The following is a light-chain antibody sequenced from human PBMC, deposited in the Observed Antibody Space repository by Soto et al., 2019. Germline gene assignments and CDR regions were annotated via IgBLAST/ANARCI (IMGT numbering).Light chain of an antibody. CDR1: QSVSGY. CDR2: ATS. Sequence: AIQMTQSPASVSASPGDRVTITCRASQSVSGYLAWYQQKPGGAPKLLIYATSTLQSGVPPRFSGSGSGTEFTLTISTLQAEDFATYFCQESYSTPAVSFGGGTKVEI. V-gene: IGKV1-8*01. CDR3: QESYSTPAVS. J-gene: IGKJ4*01.